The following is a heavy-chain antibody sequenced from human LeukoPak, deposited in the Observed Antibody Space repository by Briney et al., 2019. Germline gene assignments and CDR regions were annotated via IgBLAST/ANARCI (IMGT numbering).Heavy chain of an antibody. D-gene: IGHD3-10*01. J-gene: IGHJ4*02. CDR3: ARVDMVRGVIMGAFDY. V-gene: IGHV3-7*01. Sequence: PGGSLRLSCAASGFTFSSYWMSWVRQAPGKGLEWVANIKQDGSEKYYVDSVKGRFTISRDNAKNSLYLQMNSLRAEDTAVYYCARVDMVRGVIMGAFDYWGRGTLVTVSS. CDR2: IKQDGSEK. CDR1: GFTFSSYW.